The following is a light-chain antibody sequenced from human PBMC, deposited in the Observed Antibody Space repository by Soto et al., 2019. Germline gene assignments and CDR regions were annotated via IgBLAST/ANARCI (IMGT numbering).Light chain of an antibody. V-gene: IGLV2-14*01. CDR2: EVS. CDR3: SSYTSRSTHV. Sequence: QSVLTQPASVSGSPGQSITISCTGTSTDVGGYNYVSWYQQHPGKAPKLMIYEVSNRPSGVSNRFSGSKSGNTASLTISGLQAEDEADYYCSSYTSRSTHVFGGGTKLTVL. CDR1: STDVGGYNY. J-gene: IGLJ2*01.